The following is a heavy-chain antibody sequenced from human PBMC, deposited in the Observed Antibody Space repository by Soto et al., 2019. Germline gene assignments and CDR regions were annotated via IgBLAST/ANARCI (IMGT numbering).Heavy chain of an antibody. D-gene: IGHD2-2*02. Sequence: EVQLVESGGGLVQPGGSLRLSCAASGFTFSSYWMHWVRQAPGKGLVWVSRINSDGSSTNYADSVKGRFTISRDNAKNTVYLQMNSLRDEDTAVYFCAGDKLLAAIGAFDIWGQGTMVTVSS. CDR1: GFTFSSYW. CDR3: AGDKLLAAIGAFDI. J-gene: IGHJ3*02. CDR2: INSDGSST. V-gene: IGHV3-74*01.